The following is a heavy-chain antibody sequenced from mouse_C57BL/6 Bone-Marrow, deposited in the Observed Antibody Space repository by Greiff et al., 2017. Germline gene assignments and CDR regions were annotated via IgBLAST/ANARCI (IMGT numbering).Heavy chain of an antibody. V-gene: IGHV2-2*01. CDR1: GFSLTSYG. J-gene: IGHJ1*03. CDR3: ASQRGGYFDV. Sequence: QVQLKASGPGLVQPSQSLSITCTVSGFSLTSYGVHWVRQSPGKGLEWLGVIWSGGSTDYNAAFISRLSISKDNSKSQVFFKMNSLQADDTAIYYCASQRGGYFDVWGTGTTVTVSS. CDR2: IWSGGST.